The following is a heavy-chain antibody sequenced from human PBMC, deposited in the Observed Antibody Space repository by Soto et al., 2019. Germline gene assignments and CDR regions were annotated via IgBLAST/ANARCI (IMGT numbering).Heavy chain of an antibody. Sequence: EVQLLVSGGGLVQPGGSLRLSCAVSGFTFSNYAMSWVRQGPGKGLEWVSGISGSGGRSYYADSVKGRFTISRDNSKSTLYLQMNSLRAEDTAVYYCAKAYFVWSSEQPYYFDYWGQGTLVTVSS. D-gene: IGHD3-16*01. CDR1: GFTFSNYA. CDR2: ISGSGGRS. CDR3: AKAYFVWSSEQPYYFDY. J-gene: IGHJ4*02. V-gene: IGHV3-23*01.